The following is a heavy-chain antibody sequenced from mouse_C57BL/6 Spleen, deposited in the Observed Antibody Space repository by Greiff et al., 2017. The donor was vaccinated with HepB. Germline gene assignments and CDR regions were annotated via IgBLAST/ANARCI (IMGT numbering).Heavy chain of an antibody. CDR1: GYTFTSYW. Sequence: QVQLKQPGAELVMPGASVKLSCKASGYTFTSYWMHWVKQRPGQGLEWIGEIDPSDSYTNYNQKFKGKSTLTVDKSSSTAYMQLSSLTSEDSAVYDCARPYYGSTYYFDYWGQGTTLTVSS. V-gene: IGHV1-69*01. D-gene: IGHD1-1*01. CDR3: ARPYYGSTYYFDY. J-gene: IGHJ2*01. CDR2: IDPSDSYT.